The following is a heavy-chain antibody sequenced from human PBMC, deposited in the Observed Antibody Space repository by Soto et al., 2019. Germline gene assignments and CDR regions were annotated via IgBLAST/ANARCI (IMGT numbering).Heavy chain of an antibody. D-gene: IGHD6-19*01. J-gene: IGHJ4*01. V-gene: IGHV3-30*18. CDR2: ISYDGSNK. CDR1: GFTFSSYG. Sequence: GSLRLSCAASGFTFSSYGMHWVRQAPGKGLEWVAVISYDGSNKYYADSVKGRFTISRDNSKNTLYLQMNSLRAEDTAVYYCAKSLPPVAGIDYWGHGTLVTVSS. CDR3: AKSLPPVAGIDY.